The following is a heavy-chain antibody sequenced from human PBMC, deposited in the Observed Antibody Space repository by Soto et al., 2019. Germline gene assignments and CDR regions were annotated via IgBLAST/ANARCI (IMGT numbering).Heavy chain of an antibody. CDR1: GFTFANYA. CDR2: IPSGSGGRT. D-gene: IGHD7-27*01. CDR3: AKTFYTNNWGEVFGS. Sequence: ETGGGLVQPGGSLRLSCAASGFTFANYAMGWVRQAPGKGLEWVSEIPSGSGGRTLYGDPGRGRFTISRDNSKDALWLQMYSLRAGDTAVYVCAKTFYTNNWGEVFGSWGQGALVTVAS. J-gene: IGHJ4*02. V-gene: IGHV3-23*02.